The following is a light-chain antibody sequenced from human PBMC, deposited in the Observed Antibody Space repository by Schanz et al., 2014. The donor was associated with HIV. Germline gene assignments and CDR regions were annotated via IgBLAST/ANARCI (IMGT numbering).Light chain of an antibody. CDR3: QQYNTLSRT. V-gene: IGKV3-15*01. CDR1: QSVGSN. CDR2: GAS. J-gene: IGKJ1*01. Sequence: EIVLTQSPATLSMSPGERATLSCRASQSVGSNLAWYQQKPGQPPRLLIYGASTRATGIPARFSGSGSGTEFTLTISSLQSDDFATYYCQQYNTLSRTFGPGTKVE.